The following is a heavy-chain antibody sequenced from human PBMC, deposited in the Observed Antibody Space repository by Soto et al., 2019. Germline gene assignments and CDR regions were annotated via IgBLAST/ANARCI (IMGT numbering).Heavy chain of an antibody. CDR1: GFTFSSYA. V-gene: IGHV3-64D*06. CDR2: ISSNGGST. Sequence: EVQLVESGGGLVQPGGSLRLSCSASGFTFSSYAMHWVRQAPGKGLEYVSAISSNGGSTYYADSVKGRFTISRDNSKNTLYLQMSSLRAEDTAVYYCVKDRVEMATPDAFDIWGQGTMVTVSS. CDR3: VKDRVEMATPDAFDI. D-gene: IGHD5-12*01. J-gene: IGHJ3*02.